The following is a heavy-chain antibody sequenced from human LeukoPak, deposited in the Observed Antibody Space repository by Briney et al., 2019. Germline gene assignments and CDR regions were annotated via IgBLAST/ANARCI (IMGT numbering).Heavy chain of an antibody. V-gene: IGHV4-61*02. CDR2: IYTTGSA. J-gene: IGHJ4*02. CDR1: GGSISSGSYY. D-gene: IGHD1-26*01. Sequence: SETLSLTCTVSGGSISSGSYYWSWIRQPAGKGLECIGCIYTTGSANYNPSLKSRVTISVDTSKNQFSLKLSSVTAVDTAVYYCARGAASGNFDYWGQGTLVTVSS. CDR3: ARGAASGNFDY.